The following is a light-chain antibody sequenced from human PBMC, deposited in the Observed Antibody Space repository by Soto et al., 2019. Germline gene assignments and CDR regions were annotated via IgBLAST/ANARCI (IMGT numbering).Light chain of an antibody. J-gene: IGKJ1*01. CDR2: AAS. V-gene: IGKV1-39*01. Sequence: IQMTQSPSSLSASVGDRVTITCRASQSISSYLNWYQQKPGKAPKVLIYAASSLQSGIPSRFSVSGSGTDFTLTISRLQPEDFATYYCQQSYSIPWTFGQGTKVDIK. CDR3: QQSYSIPWT. CDR1: QSISSY.